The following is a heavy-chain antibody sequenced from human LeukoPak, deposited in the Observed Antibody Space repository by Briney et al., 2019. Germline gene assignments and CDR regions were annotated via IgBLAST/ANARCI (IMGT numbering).Heavy chain of an antibody. CDR3: ARGWYSYGSAFDY. V-gene: IGHV1-2*02. D-gene: IGHD5-18*01. J-gene: IGHJ4*02. Sequence: ASVKVSCKASGYSFTGYYIHWVRQAPGQGLEWMGWINPNSGGTNYAQNFQGRVTMTRDTSISTAYMELSRLRSDDTAVYYCARGWYSYGSAFDYWGQGTLVTVSS. CDR1: GYSFTGYY. CDR2: INPNSGGT.